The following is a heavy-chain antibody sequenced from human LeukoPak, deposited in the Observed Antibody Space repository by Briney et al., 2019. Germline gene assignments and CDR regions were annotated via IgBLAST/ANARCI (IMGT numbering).Heavy chain of an antibody. CDR3: ARDLWVVVVIDEYYFDY. V-gene: IGHV3-48*01. Sequence: GGSLRLSCAASGFTFSSYSMMWVRQAPGKGLEWVSYISSSSTTIHYADSVKGRFTISRDNAKNSVYLQMNSLRAEDTAVYYCARDLWVVVVIDEYYFDYWGQGTLVTVSS. CDR2: ISSSSTTI. CDR1: GFTFSSYS. D-gene: IGHD3-22*01. J-gene: IGHJ4*02.